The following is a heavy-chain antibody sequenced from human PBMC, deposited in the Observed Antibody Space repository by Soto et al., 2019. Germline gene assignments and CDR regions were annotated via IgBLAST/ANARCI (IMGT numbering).Heavy chain of an antibody. Sequence: EVQLVESGGGLVQRGGSLRLSCEASGFTFSSYWMSWVRQAPGKGLEWVANIKQDGSEKSYVDSVKGRFTISRDNAKNSLYLQMNSLRAEDTAVYYCARDYGLGFDYWGQGTLVTVSS. J-gene: IGHJ4*02. CDR1: GFTFSSYW. V-gene: IGHV3-7*04. CDR2: IKQDGSEK. CDR3: ARDYGLGFDY. D-gene: IGHD3-16*01.